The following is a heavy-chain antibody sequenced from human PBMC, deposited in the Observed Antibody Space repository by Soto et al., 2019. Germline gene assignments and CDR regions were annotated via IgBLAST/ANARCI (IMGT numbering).Heavy chain of an antibody. Sequence: EVQLVESGGGLVKPGGSLRLSCAASGFTFSSAWLSWVRQAPGKGLEWLGRIKSKTDGGTTDYAAPVKGRFTISRDDSKNPLYLQMNSLKTEDTAVYYCTTDYTMVRGVIITLEYFRNWGQGTLVTVSS. CDR2: IKSKTDGGTT. CDR1: GFTFSSAW. D-gene: IGHD3-10*01. J-gene: IGHJ1*01. CDR3: TTDYTMVRGVIITLEYFRN. V-gene: IGHV3-15*01.